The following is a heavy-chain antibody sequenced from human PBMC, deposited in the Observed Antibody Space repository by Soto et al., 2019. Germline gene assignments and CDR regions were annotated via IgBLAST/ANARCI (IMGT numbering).Heavy chain of an antibody. CDR1: VYTFTRYT. J-gene: IGHJ5*02. Sequence: ASVTVSCKASVYTFTRYTMNWVRQAPGQRLEWMGWINPDNGNTKSSQKFQDRVIITRDTSASTAYMDLSSLRSEDTAVYYCARGIATGQLDPWGQGTLVTVSS. CDR3: ARGIATGQLDP. D-gene: IGHD2-15*01. V-gene: IGHV1-3*01. CDR2: INPDNGNT.